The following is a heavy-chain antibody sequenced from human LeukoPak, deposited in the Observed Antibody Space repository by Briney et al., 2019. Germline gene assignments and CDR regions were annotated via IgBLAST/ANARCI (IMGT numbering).Heavy chain of an antibody. V-gene: IGHV1-2*02. CDR3: AREGSYCSSTSCYHSPYDY. CDR1: GYTFTGYY. Sequence: ASVKVSCKASGYTFTGYYMHWVRQAPGQGLEWMGWINPNSGGTNYAQKFQDRVAMTRDTSISTAYMELSRLRSDDTAVYYCAREGSYCSSTSCYHSPYDYWGQGTLVTVSS. J-gene: IGHJ4*02. CDR2: INPNSGGT. D-gene: IGHD2-2*01.